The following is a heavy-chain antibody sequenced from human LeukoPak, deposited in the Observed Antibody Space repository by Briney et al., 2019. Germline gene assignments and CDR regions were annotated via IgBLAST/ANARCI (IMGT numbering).Heavy chain of an antibody. CDR2: INPNSGGT. J-gene: IGHJ3*02. CDR1: GYSFTGYY. CDR3: ARDRPRYYDSSGYPQYDAFDI. D-gene: IGHD3-22*01. V-gene: IGHV1-2*02. Sequence: ASVKVSCKASGYSFTGYYMHWVRQAPGQGLDWMGWINPNSGGTNYAQKFQGRATMTRDTSISTAYMELSRLRSDDTAVYYCARDRPRYYDSSGYPQYDAFDIWGQGTMVTVSS.